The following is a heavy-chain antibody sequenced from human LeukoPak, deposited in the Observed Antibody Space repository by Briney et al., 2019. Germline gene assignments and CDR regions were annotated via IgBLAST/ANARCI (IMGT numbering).Heavy chain of an antibody. D-gene: IGHD3-10*01. J-gene: IGHJ5*02. Sequence: PSETLSLTCTVSGYSISSGYYWGWIRQPPGKGLEWIGEINHSGSTNYNPSLKSRVTISVDTSKNQFSLKLSSVTAADTAVYYCARGGVLLWFGEVTWFDPWGQGTLVTVSS. CDR2: INHSGST. CDR1: GYSISSGYY. V-gene: IGHV4-38-2*02. CDR3: ARGGVLLWFGEVTWFDP.